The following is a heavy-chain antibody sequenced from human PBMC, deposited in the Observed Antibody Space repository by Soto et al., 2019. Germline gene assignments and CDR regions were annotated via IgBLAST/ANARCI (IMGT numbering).Heavy chain of an antibody. D-gene: IGHD6-13*01. Sequence: PGGSLRLSCAASGSAFRTHGMHGVRQAPGKGLEWVAVIWGDESKKYYADSVKGRFTISKDNSKNTLFLQMNTLRAEDTAVYYCARGAVAAGDFDYWGQGTLVTVSS. J-gene: IGHJ4*02. V-gene: IGHV3-33*01. CDR2: IWGDESKK. CDR1: GSAFRTHG. CDR3: ARGAVAAGDFDY.